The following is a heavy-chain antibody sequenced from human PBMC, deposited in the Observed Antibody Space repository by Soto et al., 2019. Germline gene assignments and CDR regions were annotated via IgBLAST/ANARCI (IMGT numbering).Heavy chain of an antibody. D-gene: IGHD7-27*01. CDR1: GFSFSTLW. J-gene: IGHJ4*02. Sequence: GSLRLSCAASGFSFSTLWMSWVRQAPGKGPEWVANIKEDQSAKYYVDSVKGRFTVSRDNARNSLYLQMNTLRAEDTAVYYCVRDFWGFGDYWGQGVLVTVSS. CDR2: IKEDQSAK. CDR3: VRDFWGFGDY. V-gene: IGHV3-7*01.